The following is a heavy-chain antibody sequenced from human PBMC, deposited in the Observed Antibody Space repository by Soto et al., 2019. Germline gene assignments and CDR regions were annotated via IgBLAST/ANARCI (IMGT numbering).Heavy chain of an antibody. CDR1: RFTFINYG. J-gene: IGHJ4*02. CDR2: ISSDGSDK. V-gene: IGHV3-30*03. D-gene: IGHD2-21*01. CDR3: ARGIVTSHQSLGS. Sequence: QVQLVESGGGVVQPGRSLRLSCAASRFTFINYGIHWVRQAPGKGLEWVAAISSDGSDKYYLDSVKGRFTISRDNSKNTLHLARISLRPEDTAVYYCARGIVTSHQSLGSWGLGTLVTVSS.